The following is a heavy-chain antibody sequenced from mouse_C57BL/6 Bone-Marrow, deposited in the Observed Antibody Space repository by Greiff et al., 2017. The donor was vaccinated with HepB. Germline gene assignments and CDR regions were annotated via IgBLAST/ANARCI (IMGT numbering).Heavy chain of an antibody. CDR2: IRSKSNNYAT. CDR1: GFSFNTYA. D-gene: IGHD1-1*02. V-gene: IGHV10-1*01. CDR3: VRHDPSYGTRGDY. J-gene: IGHJ4*01. Sequence: EVKLEESGGGLVQPKGSLKLSCAASGFSFNTYAMNWVRQAPGKGLEWVARIRSKSNNYATYYADSVKDRFTISRDDSESMLYLQMNNLKTEDTAMYYCVRHDPSYGTRGDYWGQGTSVTVSS.